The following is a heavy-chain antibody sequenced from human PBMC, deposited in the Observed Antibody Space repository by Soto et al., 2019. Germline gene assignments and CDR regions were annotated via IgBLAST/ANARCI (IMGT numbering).Heavy chain of an antibody. CDR1: GYTFNSYG. Sequence: VASVKVSCKASGYTFNSYGISWVRQAPGQGLEWMGWISAYNGNTNYAQKLQGRVTMTTDTSTSTAYMELRSLRSDDTAVYYCAREGALWFGELLDYGMDVWGQGTTVTVSS. CDR2: ISAYNGNT. CDR3: AREGALWFGELLDYGMDV. J-gene: IGHJ6*02. V-gene: IGHV1-18*01. D-gene: IGHD3-10*01.